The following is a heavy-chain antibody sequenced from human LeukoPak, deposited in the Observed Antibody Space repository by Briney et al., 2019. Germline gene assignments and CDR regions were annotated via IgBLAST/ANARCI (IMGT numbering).Heavy chain of an antibody. CDR2: ISYDGSNK. J-gene: IGHJ6*04. CDR1: GFTFSSYA. CDR3: ARDRRYFDWLRVNYYYGMDV. Sequence: GGSLRLSCAASGFTFSSYAMHWVRQAPGKGLEWVAVISYDGSNKYYADSVKGQFTISRDNSKNTLYLQMNSLRAEDTAVYYCARDRRYFDWLRVNYYYGMDVWGKGTTVTVSS. V-gene: IGHV3-30*04. D-gene: IGHD3-9*01.